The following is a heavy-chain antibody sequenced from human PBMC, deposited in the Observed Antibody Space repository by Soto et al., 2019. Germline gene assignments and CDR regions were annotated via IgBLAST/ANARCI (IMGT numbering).Heavy chain of an antibody. CDR2: IYYSGST. CDR3: AKEPVSITIFGVNGMDV. V-gene: IGHV4-30-4*01. CDR1: GGSISSGDYY. D-gene: IGHD3-3*01. J-gene: IGHJ6*02. Sequence: SETLSLTCTVSGGSISSGDYYWSWIRQPPGKGLEWIGYIYYSGSTYYNPSLKSRVTISVDTSKNQFSLKLSSVTAADTAVYYCAKEPVSITIFGVNGMDVWGQGTTVTVSS.